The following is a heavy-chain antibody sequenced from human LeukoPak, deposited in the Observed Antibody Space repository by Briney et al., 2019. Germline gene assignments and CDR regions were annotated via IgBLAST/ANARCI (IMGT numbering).Heavy chain of an antibody. CDR3: ARDWGVGGRPGYMDV. CDR2: IHTRGST. Sequence: SETLSLTCTVSGGSISSYYWSWIRQPAGKGLEWIGRIHTRGSTNYNPSLKSRVTILVDTSKNQVSLKLSSVTAADTAVYFCARDWGVGGRPGYMDVWGQGTLVTVSS. V-gene: IGHV4-4*07. CDR1: GGSISSYY. D-gene: IGHD6-6*01. J-gene: IGHJ4*02.